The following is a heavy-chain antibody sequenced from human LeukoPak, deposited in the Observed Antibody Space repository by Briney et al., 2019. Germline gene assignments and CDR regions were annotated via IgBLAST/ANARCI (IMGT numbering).Heavy chain of an antibody. CDR1: GCTFTGYY. D-gene: IGHD3-22*01. Sequence: ASVKVSCKASGCTFTGYYMHWVRQAPGQGLEWMGWINPNSGGTNYAQKFQGRVTMTRDTSISTAYMELSRLRSDDTAVYYCAREKEDDSSAQGNFDYWGQGTLVTVSS. J-gene: IGHJ4*02. CDR3: AREKEDDSSAQGNFDY. CDR2: INPNSGGT. V-gene: IGHV1-2*02.